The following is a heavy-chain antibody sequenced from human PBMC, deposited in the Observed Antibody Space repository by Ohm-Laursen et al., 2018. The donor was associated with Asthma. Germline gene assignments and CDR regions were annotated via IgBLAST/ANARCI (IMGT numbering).Heavy chain of an antibody. CDR3: ARVGFFETSAYFETFDP. CDR1: GDSINSGNNY. J-gene: IGHJ5*02. Sequence: SETLSLTCIVSGDSINSGNNYWSWIRQHPGKGLEWIGYVFDSGSTHYNPSLKSRVTISVDTSKKQFYLKLSSVTAADTAVYYCARVGFFETSAYFETFDPWGQGTLVTVSS. D-gene: IGHD5-12*01. V-gene: IGHV4-61*01. CDR2: VFDSGST.